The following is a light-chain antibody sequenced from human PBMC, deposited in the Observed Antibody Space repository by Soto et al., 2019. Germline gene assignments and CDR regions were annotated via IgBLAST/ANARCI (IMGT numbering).Light chain of an antibody. CDR3: QQYNDWPWT. V-gene: IGKV3-15*01. CDR1: QSISGA. Sequence: EIVMTQSPATLSVSPGGRAILSCRASQSISGALACYQQKPGQAPRLLLYGASIRHISFPARFSGTGSGTDFTLTISSLQDEDFAVYYSQQYNDWPWTFGQATKVQIK. J-gene: IGKJ1*01. CDR2: GAS.